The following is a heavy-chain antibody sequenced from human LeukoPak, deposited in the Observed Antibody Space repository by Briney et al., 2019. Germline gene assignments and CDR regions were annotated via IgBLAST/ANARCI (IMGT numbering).Heavy chain of an antibody. CDR1: GFTFSSYS. J-gene: IGHJ5*02. CDR2: ISSSSSYI. Sequence: GGSLRLSCAASGFTFSSYSMNWVRQAPGKGLEWVSSISSSSSYIYYADSVKGRFTISRDNAKNSLYLQMNSLRAEDTAVYYCARGISSSWAFDPWGQGTLVTVSS. D-gene: IGHD6-13*01. CDR3: ARGISSSWAFDP. V-gene: IGHV3-21*01.